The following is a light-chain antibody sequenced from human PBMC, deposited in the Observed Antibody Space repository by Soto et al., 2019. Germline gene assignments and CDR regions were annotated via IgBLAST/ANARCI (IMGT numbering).Light chain of an antibody. J-gene: IGKJ1*01. CDR3: QQDGSSGT. Sequence: IVWTQSPGTLSLSPGERATLSCRASQSVSNTYLAWYQQKPRQAPRLLIYGASNRDTGIPDRFSGSGSGTDFTLTISRLEPEDFAVYYCQQDGSSGTFGQGTKVEIK. CDR1: QSVSNTY. CDR2: GAS. V-gene: IGKV3-20*01.